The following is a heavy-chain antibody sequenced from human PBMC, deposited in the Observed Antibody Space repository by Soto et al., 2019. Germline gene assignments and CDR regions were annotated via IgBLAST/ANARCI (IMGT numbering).Heavy chain of an antibody. J-gene: IGHJ5*02. Sequence: SETLSLTCAVSGASIGSGGWWSWVRQPPGKGLEWIAEIFHDGNTNYSPSLKSRVTISXXXXXXQXSXKXYXVTAXDTAVYYCARHEGWTGPDQWGQGTLVTVSS. CDR3: ARHEGWTGPDQ. CDR1: GASIGSGGW. V-gene: IGHV4-4*02. CDR2: IFHDGNT. D-gene: IGHD2-8*02.